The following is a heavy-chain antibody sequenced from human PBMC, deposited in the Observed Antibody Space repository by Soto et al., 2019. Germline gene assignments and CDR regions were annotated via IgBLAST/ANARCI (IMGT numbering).Heavy chain of an antibody. CDR1: GFTFSGSA. CDR2: ISGSGGST. J-gene: IGHJ6*02. D-gene: IGHD3-10*01. V-gene: IGHV3-23*01. Sequence: VGSLRLSCAASGFTFSGSAMHWVRQASGKGLEWVGRISGSGGSTYYADSVKGRFTISRDNSKNTLYLQMNSLRAEDTAVYYCAKAPRGPGYYYYGMDVWGQGTTVTVSS. CDR3: AKAPRGPGYYYYGMDV.